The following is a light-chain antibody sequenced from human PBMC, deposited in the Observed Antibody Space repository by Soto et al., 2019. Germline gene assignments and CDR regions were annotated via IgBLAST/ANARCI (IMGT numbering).Light chain of an antibody. CDR3: AAWDDSLNGRV. CDR1: SSSIGSNT. CDR2: GHN. V-gene: IGLV1-44*01. Sequence: QSVLTQPPSASGTPGQRVTISCSGSSSSIGSNTVNWYQQLPGTAPKLLIYGHNQRPPEVPDRFSGSKSGTSASLAISGLQSGDEAEYYCAAWDDSLNGRVFGGGTKLTVL. J-gene: IGLJ2*01.